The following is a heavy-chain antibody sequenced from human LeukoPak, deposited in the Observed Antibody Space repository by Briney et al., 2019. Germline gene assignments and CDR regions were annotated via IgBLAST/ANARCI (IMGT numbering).Heavy chain of an antibody. J-gene: IGHJ6*02. CDR1: GGSFSGYY. CDR3: ARERAGNYDILTGYGNYYYYYGMDV. V-gene: IGHV4-34*01. Sequence: SETLSLTCAVYGGSFSGYYWSWIRQPPGKGLEWIGEINHSGSTNYNPSLKSRVTISVDTSKNQFSLKLSSVTAADTAVYYCARERAGNYDILTGYGNYYYYYGMDVWGQGTTVTVSS. D-gene: IGHD3-9*01. CDR2: INHSGST.